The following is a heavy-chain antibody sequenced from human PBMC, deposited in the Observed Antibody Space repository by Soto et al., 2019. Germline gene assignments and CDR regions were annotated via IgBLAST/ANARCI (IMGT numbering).Heavy chain of an antibody. D-gene: IGHD1-1*01. J-gene: IGHJ4*02. CDR3: ARGRYGDY. CDR2: ISAHNDNT. CDR1: GYAFTTYG. Sequence: QVHLVQSGAEVKKPGASVKVSCQGSGYAFTTYGITWVRQAPGQGLEWMGWISAHNDNTNYAQKLQGRVTVTRDTSTSTAYMELRSLRYDDPAVYYCARGRYGDYWGQGALVTVSS. V-gene: IGHV1-18*01.